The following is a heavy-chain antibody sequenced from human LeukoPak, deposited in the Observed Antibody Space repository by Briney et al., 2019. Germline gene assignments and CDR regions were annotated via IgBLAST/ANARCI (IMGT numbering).Heavy chain of an antibody. CDR2: IYTSGRT. Sequence: SETLSLTCTVSGGSISTGSYYWSWIRQPAGKGLEWIGRIYTSGRTNYNPSLKSRVTISVDTSKNQFSLKLSSVTAADTAVYYCARDPDSSWTFYYYYGMDVWGQGTTVTVSS. J-gene: IGHJ6*02. V-gene: IGHV4-61*02. CDR3: ARDPDSSWTFYYYYGMDV. D-gene: IGHD6-13*01. CDR1: GGSISTGSYY.